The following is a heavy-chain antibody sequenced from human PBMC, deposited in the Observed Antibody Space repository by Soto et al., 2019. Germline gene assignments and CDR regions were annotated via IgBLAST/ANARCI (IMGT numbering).Heavy chain of an antibody. Sequence: QVQLVQSGAEVKKPGASVKVSCKASGYTFTSYYMVWVRQAPGQGLEWMGIINPTGGSTTYAQKVQGRVTMTRDTSTSTVYMELSSLRSEDTAVYYCAREDDYGDFRIDYWGQGTLVTVSS. CDR3: AREDDYGDFRIDY. CDR2: INPTGGST. J-gene: IGHJ4*02. V-gene: IGHV1-46*01. CDR1: GYTFTSYY. D-gene: IGHD4-17*01.